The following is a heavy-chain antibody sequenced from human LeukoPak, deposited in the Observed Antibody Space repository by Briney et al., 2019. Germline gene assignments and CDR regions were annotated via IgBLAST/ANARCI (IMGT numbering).Heavy chain of an antibody. CDR3: ARGLGYCSSSKCSPGYYMDV. Sequence: GGSLRLSXAASGSTFSSYGMNWVRQTPGKGLEWVSRISSSGTYTYYADSVKGRFTISRDNARSSLYLQMNSLRVEDTALYYCARGLGYCSSSKCSPGYYMDVWGKGTTVTVFS. CDR1: GSTFSSYG. D-gene: IGHD2-2*01. CDR2: ISSSGTYT. J-gene: IGHJ6*03. V-gene: IGHV3-21*06.